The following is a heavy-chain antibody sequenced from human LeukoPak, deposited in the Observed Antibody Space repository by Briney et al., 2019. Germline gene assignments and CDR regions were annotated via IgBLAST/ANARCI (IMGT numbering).Heavy chain of an antibody. V-gene: IGHV3-23*01. Sequence: GGSLRLSCAASGFTFSNFAMSWVRQAPGKGLEWVSAISGSGGSVYYADSVKGRFTISRDNSKNTLYLQMKSLGAEDTAVYYCARDKQVGATYFDYWGQGTLVTVSS. CDR2: ISGSGGSV. CDR3: ARDKQVGATYFDY. D-gene: IGHD1-26*01. CDR1: GFTFSNFA. J-gene: IGHJ4*02.